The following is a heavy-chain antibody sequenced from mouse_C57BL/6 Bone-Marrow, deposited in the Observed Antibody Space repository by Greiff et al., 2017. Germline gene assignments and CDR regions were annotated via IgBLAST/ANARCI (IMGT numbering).Heavy chain of an antibody. CDR1: GYSFTGYY. CDR2: INPSTGGT. J-gene: IGHJ1*03. Sequence: EVKVVESGPELVKPGASVKISCKASGYSFTGYYMNWVKQSPEKSLEWIGEINPSTGGTTYNQKFKAKATLTVDKSSSTAYMQLKSLTSEDSAVYYCAITGGYFDVWGTGTTVTVSS. V-gene: IGHV1-42*01. CDR3: AITGGYFDV. D-gene: IGHD4-1*01.